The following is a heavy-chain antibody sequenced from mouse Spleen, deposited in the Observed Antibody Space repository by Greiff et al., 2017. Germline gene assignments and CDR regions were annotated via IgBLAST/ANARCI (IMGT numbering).Heavy chain of an antibody. CDR1: GYTFTDYN. Sequence: EVQLQQSGPELVKPGASVKIPCKASGYTFTDYNMDWVKQSHGKSLEWIGDINPNNGGTIYNQKFKGKATLTVDKSSSTAYMELRSLTSEDTAAYYCARSIPYYYGMDYWGQGTSVTVSS. CDR3: ARSIPYYYGMDY. CDR2: INPNNGGT. V-gene: IGHV1-18*01. J-gene: IGHJ4*01.